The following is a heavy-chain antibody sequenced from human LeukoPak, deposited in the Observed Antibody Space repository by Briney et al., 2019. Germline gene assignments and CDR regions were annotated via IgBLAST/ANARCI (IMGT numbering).Heavy chain of an antibody. CDR2: INSDGSST. V-gene: IGHV3-74*01. J-gene: IGHJ4*02. Sequence: GGSLRLSCAASGFTFSSYWMHWVRQAPGKGLMWVSRINSDGSSTSYADSVKGRFTISRDNAKNTLYLQMNSLRAEDTAVYYCARAGGGYSYGHQGYWGQGTLVTVSS. CDR1: GFTFSSYW. CDR3: ARAGGGYSYGHQGY. D-gene: IGHD5-18*01.